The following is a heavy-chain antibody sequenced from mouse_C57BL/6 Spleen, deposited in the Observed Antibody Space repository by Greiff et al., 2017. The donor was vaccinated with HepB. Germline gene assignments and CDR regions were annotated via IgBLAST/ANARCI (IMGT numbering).Heavy chain of an antibody. CDR1: GYAFTNYL. CDR3: ARYGNYEDYYAMDY. CDR2: INPGSGGT. Sequence: QVQLKQSGAELVRPGTSVKVSCKASGYAFTNYLIEWVKQRPGQGLEWIGVINPGSGGTNYNEKFKGKATLTADKSSSTAYMQLSSLTSEDSAVYFCARYGNYEDYYAMDYWGQGTSVTVSS. J-gene: IGHJ4*01. V-gene: IGHV1-54*01. D-gene: IGHD2-1*01.